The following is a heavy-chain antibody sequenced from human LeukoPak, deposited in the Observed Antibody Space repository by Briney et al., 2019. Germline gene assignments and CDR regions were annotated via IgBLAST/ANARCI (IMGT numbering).Heavy chain of an antibody. CDR3: ARVNWNEDPDY. CDR2: IYYSGST. V-gene: IGHV4-34*01. CDR1: GGSFSGYY. J-gene: IGHJ4*02. Sequence: SETLSLTCAVYGGSFSGYYWSWIRQPPGKGLEWIGTIYYSGSTYYNPSLKSRVTISLDTSKNEFSLKLSSVTVADTAMYYCARVNWNEDPDYWGQGTLVTVSS. D-gene: IGHD1-20*01.